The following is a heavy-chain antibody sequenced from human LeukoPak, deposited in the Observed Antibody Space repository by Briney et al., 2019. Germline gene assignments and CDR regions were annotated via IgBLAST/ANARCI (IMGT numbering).Heavy chain of an antibody. Sequence: GGSLRLSCAASGFTVSSNYMSWVRQAPGKGLEWVSVIYSGGSTYYADSVKGRFTISRDNSKNTLYLQMNSLRAEDTAVYYRARAYSATPFYGMDVWGKGTTVTVSS. CDR2: IYSGGST. V-gene: IGHV3-53*01. J-gene: IGHJ6*04. CDR3: ARAYSATPFYGMDV. CDR1: GFTVSSNY. D-gene: IGHD3-16*01.